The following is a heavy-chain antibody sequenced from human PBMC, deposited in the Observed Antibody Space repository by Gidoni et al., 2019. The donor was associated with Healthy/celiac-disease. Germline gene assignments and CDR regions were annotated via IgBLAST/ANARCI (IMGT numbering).Heavy chain of an antibody. CDR1: GGTFSRYA. J-gene: IGHJ5*02. Sequence: QVQLVQSGAEVKKPGSSVKVSCKASGGTFSRYAISWVRQAPGQGLEWMGGIIPIFGTANYAQKFQGRVTITADKSTSTAYMELSSRRSEDTAVYYCARESGIVVVPAAPNWFDPWGQGTLVTVSS. CDR3: ARESGIVVVPAAPNWFDP. V-gene: IGHV1-69*06. CDR2: IIPIFGTA. D-gene: IGHD2-2*01.